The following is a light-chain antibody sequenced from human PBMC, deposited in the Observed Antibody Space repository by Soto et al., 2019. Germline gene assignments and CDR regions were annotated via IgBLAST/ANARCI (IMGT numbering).Light chain of an antibody. CDR1: NIGSKS. V-gene: IGLV3-21*04. CDR2: YDS. CDR3: QVWDSSSDHYV. J-gene: IGLJ1*01. Sequence: SYELTQPPSVSVAPGKTARITWGGNNIGSKSVHWYQQKPGQAPVLVIYYDSDRPSGIPERFSGSNSGNTATLTISRVEAGDDADYYCQVWDSSSDHYVFGTGTKLTVL.